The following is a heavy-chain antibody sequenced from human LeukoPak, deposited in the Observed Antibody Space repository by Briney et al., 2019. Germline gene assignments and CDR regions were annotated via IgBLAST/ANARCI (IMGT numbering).Heavy chain of an antibody. J-gene: IGHJ6*03. Sequence: GGSLRLSCEASGFTFSTSPMHWVRQAPGKGLEWVAVISDDGSSKYYADSVKGRFTISRDNSKNTLSLQMNSLRAEDTAVYYCARARVAAKSGYMDVWGTGTTVTISS. CDR2: ISDDGSSK. CDR3: ARARVAAKSGYMDV. CDR1: GFTFSTSP. D-gene: IGHD2-15*01. V-gene: IGHV3-30*04.